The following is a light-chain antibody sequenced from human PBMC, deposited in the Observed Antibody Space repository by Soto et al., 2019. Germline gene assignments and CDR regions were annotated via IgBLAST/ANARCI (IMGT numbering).Light chain of an antibody. J-gene: IGKJ2*01. CDR1: KGISSY. CDR3: RQPII. Sequence: DIQFTQSPSFLSASVGDRVTIPCRASKGISSYLAWYQQKPGKAPKLLIYAASTLQSGVPSRLSGSGTRTEFALRVSSLQPEDFATDYCRQPIIFGLGTKLEIK. V-gene: IGKV1-9*01. CDR2: AAS.